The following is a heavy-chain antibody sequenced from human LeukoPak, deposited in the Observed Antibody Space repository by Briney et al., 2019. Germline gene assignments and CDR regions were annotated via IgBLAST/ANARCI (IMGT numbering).Heavy chain of an antibody. CDR1: GYSISSGYY. Sequence: SETLSLTCTVSGYSISSGYYWGWIRQPPGKGLEWIGSIYHSGRTFYNPSLKSRVTISVDTSKNQFSLKLSSVTAADTAVYYCARVVGYSYGYSVNYYFDYWGQGTLVTVSS. CDR3: ARVVGYSYGYSVNYYFDY. CDR2: IYHSGRT. J-gene: IGHJ4*02. D-gene: IGHD5-18*01. V-gene: IGHV4-38-2*02.